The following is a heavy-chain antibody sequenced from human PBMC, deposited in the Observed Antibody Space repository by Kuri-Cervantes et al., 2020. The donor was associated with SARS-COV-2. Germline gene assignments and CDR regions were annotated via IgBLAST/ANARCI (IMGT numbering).Heavy chain of an antibody. V-gene: IGHV1-18*04. D-gene: IGHD7-27*01. CDR1: GYTFTGYY. Sequence: ASVKVSCKASGYTFTGYYMHWVRQAPGQGLEWMGWISAYNGNTNYAQKLQGRVTMTTDTSTSTAYMELRSLRSDDTAVYYCARDNWGNAFDIWGQGTMVTVSS. J-gene: IGHJ3*02. CDR2: ISAYNGNT. CDR3: ARDNWGNAFDI.